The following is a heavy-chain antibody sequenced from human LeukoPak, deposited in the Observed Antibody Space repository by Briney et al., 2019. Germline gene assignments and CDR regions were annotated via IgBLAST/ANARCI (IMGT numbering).Heavy chain of an antibody. CDR3: ARALTAHAFDI. CDR1: GLTFSGRA. Sequence: PGGSLRLSCAVSGLTFSGRAMTWVRQAPGQGLQWVSSIDISGDNTAYADAVKGRFTISRDNSRSTLYLQMNSLRAEDMAVYYCARALTAHAFDIWGQGTMVTVSS. CDR2: IDISGDNT. J-gene: IGHJ3*02. V-gene: IGHV3-23*01.